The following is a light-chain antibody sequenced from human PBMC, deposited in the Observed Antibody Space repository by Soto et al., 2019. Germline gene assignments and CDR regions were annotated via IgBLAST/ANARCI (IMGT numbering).Light chain of an antibody. CDR2: QAS. CDR1: QSISNS. CDR3: QQYNSYSPDT. Sequence: DIPMTQSPSTLSASVGDRVTITCRASQSISNSLAWYQQKPGKAPKLLIYQASSLESGVPSRFSGSGSGTEFTLTISSLQPDDVAAYYCQQYNSYSPDTFGQGTTLEI. J-gene: IGKJ2*01. V-gene: IGKV1-5*03.